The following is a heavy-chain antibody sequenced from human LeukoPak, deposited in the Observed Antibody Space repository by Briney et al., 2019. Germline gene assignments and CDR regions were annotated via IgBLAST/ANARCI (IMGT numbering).Heavy chain of an antibody. J-gene: IGHJ4*02. CDR2: ISGSGGRT. Sequence: GGSLSLSCAASGFTFSSNAMRWVGQAPGKGLEWGSAISGSGGRTWYTECVKGWFTISRDNSKNTLYLQMGSLRAEDTAVYCGAKEEARLRYFDLYDRHYYFDYWGQGTLVTVSS. CDR1: GFTFSSNA. CDR3: AKEEARLRYFDLYDRHYYFDY. D-gene: IGHD3-9*01. V-gene: IGHV3-23*01.